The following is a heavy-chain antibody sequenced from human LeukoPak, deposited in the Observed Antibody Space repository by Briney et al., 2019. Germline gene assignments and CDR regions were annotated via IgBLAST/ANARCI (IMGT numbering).Heavy chain of an antibody. CDR3: AKEHNYYDHSIDY. CDR1: GFTFDDYA. V-gene: IGHV3-9*01. Sequence: PGGSLRLSCAASGFTFDDYAMHWVRQAPGKGLEWVSGISWNSGSIGYADSVKGRFTISRDNAKNSLYLQMNSLRAEDTALYYCAKEHNYYDHSIDYWGQGTLVTVSS. CDR2: ISWNSGSI. D-gene: IGHD3-22*01. J-gene: IGHJ4*02.